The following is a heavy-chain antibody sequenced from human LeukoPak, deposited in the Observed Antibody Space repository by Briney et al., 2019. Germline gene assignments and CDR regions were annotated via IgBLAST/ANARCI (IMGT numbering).Heavy chain of an antibody. Sequence: SETLSLTCSVPGDSMSSYYWTWMRQPPGKGLEWIGFVSDSGNTDYNPSLKSRVTISVDTSGSQFSLGLTSVTAADSAVYYCARGYGYYYYYMDVWGKGTTVIVSS. D-gene: IGHD2-2*03. CDR1: GDSMSSYY. V-gene: IGHV4-59*01. J-gene: IGHJ6*03. CDR3: ARGYGYYYYYMDV. CDR2: VSDSGNT.